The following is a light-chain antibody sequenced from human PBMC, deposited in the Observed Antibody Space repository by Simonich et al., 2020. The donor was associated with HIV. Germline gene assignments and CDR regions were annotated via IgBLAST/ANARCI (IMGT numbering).Light chain of an antibody. CDR1: QTISSY. CDR2: AAS. Sequence: DIQMIQSPSSLSASVGDRVTITCRASQTISSYLNWYQQKPGKAPKLLIYAASSLQSGVPSRFSGSGSGTDFTLTISSLQPEDFATYYCQQSFSTPLTFGGGTKLEIK. V-gene: IGKV1-39*01. CDR3: QQSFSTPLT. J-gene: IGKJ4*01.